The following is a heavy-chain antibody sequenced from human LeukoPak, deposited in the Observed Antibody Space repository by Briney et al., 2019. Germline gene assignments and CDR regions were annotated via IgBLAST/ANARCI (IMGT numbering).Heavy chain of an antibody. CDR2: ISSSSRTI. CDR3: ARRPYCGGDCYSLDAFDI. D-gene: IGHD2-21*02. Sequence: GGSLRLSCAASGFTFSNYNMNWVRQAPGKGLEWVSYISSSSRTIFYADSVKGRFTISRDNAKNSLYLQMNSLRAEDSAVYYCARRPYCGGDCYSLDAFDIWGQGTMVTVSS. CDR1: GFTFSNYN. J-gene: IGHJ3*02. V-gene: IGHV3-48*01.